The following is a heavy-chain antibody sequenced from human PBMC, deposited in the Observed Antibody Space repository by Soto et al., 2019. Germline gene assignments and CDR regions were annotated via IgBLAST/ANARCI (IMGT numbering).Heavy chain of an antibody. CDR3: ARALWLSKYYFDY. CDR1: GDSVSSNSAA. Sequence: QVQLQQSGPGLVKPSQTLSLTCAISGDSVSSNSAAWNWIRQSPSRGLEWLGRTYYRSKWYNDYAVSVTCRITINPDTSTNQFSLQLNSVTHEDTAVYYCARALWLSKYYFDYWGQGTLVTVSS. CDR2: TYYRSKWYN. J-gene: IGHJ4*02. D-gene: IGHD5-12*01. V-gene: IGHV6-1*01.